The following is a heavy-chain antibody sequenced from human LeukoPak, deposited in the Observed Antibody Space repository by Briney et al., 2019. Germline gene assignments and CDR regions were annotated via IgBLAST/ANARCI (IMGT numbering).Heavy chain of an antibody. CDR3: AKDTPLTTYTSGWSSNSFDY. J-gene: IGHJ4*02. V-gene: IGHV3-23*01. Sequence: GGSLRLSCTFSVFTFSSFAMSWVRQAPGKGLEWVSTITGGSGAKYYADSVKGRFTISRDNSKDTLYLQMHSLRAEDTAVYFCAKDTPLTTYTSGWSSNSFDYWGQGTLVAVSS. D-gene: IGHD6-19*01. CDR2: ITGGSGAK. CDR1: VFTFSSFA.